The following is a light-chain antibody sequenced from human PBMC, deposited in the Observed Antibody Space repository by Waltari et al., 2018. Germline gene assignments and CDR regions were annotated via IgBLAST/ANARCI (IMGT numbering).Light chain of an antibody. CDR1: QSISNF. V-gene: IGKV1-33*01. CDR2: DAS. Sequence: IQVAPSPSTLSASVGDRVTLTCQANQSISNFLNWYQQKPGKAPKVLIYDASNLATGVPFRFSGDGSGTDFTFTISSLQPEDIATYYCQQYNNFPVTFGGGTKVEIK. J-gene: IGKJ4*01. CDR3: QQYNNFPVT.